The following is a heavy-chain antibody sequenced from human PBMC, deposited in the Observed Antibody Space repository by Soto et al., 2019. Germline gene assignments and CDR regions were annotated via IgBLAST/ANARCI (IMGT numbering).Heavy chain of an antibody. J-gene: IGHJ4*02. CDR2: IQVSGDT. CDR1: GVSISSGGHY. D-gene: IGHD2-15*01. V-gene: IGHV4-30-4*01. Sequence: PSETLSLTCTVSGVSISSGGHYWSWIRQTPGKGLEWVGYIQVSGDTFYNPTLEGRVSMSVDTYNNQFSLDLTSVTAADTAVYYCVRDTPWSRHYWGKGTLVTVSS. CDR3: VRDTPWSRHY.